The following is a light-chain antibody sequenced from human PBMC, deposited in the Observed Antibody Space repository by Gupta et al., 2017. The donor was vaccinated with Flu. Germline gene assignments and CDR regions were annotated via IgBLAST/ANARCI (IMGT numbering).Light chain of an antibody. J-gene: IGKJ1*01. CDR2: GTS. CDR3: QQEDGAPPWT. Sequence: EIVLTQSPGTLSLSPGESATLSCRASQSVNANYFAWHQHKPGQAPRLLIYGTSIRATGIPDRFSGSGSGTDFTLTIHRLEPEDSAVYYCQQEDGAPPWTFGQGTKVEIK. CDR1: QSVNANY. V-gene: IGKV3-20*01.